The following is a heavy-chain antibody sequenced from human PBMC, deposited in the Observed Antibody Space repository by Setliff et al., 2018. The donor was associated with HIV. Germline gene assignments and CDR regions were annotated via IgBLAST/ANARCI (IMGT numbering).Heavy chain of an antibody. CDR2: IGGTSDYK. V-gene: IGHV3-21*01. CDR1: GFTFSNYN. CDR3: TRGGTYYDY. D-gene: IGHD1-26*01. J-gene: IGHJ4*02. Sequence: GGSLRLSCAASGFTFSNYNMNWVRQAPGEGLEWVSSIGGTSDYKNYAGSVRGRFTSSRDNAESSLFLQMNSLRAEDTAVYYCTRGGTYYDYWGQGTLVTVSS.